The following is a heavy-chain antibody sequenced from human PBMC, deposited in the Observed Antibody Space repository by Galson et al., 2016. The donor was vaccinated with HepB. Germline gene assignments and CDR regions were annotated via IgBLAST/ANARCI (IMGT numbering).Heavy chain of an antibody. CDR1: ALSFKSSA. Sequence: SLRLSCAASALSFKSSAMHWVRQAPGKGLEWVAVISYDGSYKNYADSVKARFTISRDNSKKEVYLEMESLRPEDTAVYLCARDEAGGLRFLEWGRGTLVTVSS. CDR2: ISYDGSYK. J-gene: IGHJ4*02. D-gene: IGHD3-3*01. CDR3: ARDEAGGLRFLE. V-gene: IGHV3-30*04.